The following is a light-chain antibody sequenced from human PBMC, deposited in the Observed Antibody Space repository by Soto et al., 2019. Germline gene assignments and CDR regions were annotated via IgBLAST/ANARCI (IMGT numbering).Light chain of an antibody. V-gene: IGKV3-11*01. J-gene: IGKJ5*01. CDR2: DAS. CDR1: QSVSSRY. Sequence: EIVLTQSPGTLSLSPGERATLSCRASQSVSSRYLAWYQLKLGQAPRLLIYDASNRATGIPARFSGSGSGTDFTLTISSLEPEDFAVYYCQQRSNWPPEVTFGQGTRLEIK. CDR3: QQRSNWPPEVT.